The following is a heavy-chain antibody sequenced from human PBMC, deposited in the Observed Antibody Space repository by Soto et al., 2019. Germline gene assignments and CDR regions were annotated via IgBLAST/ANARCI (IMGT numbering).Heavy chain of an antibody. Sequence: QVQLVQSGAEVKRPGSSVKVSCKASGDTFNFYSINWVRQAPGLGLEWMGRVNPILSMSNYAQRFLGRVTMTADKSTSTAYMELSGLRSDVTAIYYCATSYGLGYRAFDFWGQGALVTGSS. D-gene: IGHD3-16*01. CDR1: GDTFNFYS. V-gene: IGHV1-69*04. CDR3: ATSYGLGYRAFDF. CDR2: VNPILSMS. J-gene: IGHJ4*02.